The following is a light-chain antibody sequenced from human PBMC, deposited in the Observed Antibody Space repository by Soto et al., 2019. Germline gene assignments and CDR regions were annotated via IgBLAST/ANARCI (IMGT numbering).Light chain of an antibody. CDR1: SSDVGGYNY. V-gene: IGLV2-14*01. CDR3: TSYTTSNTRQIV. Sequence: QSALTQPASVSGSPGQSITVSCTGTSSDVGGYNYVSWYQQHPGKATKFMIYDVSNRPSGVSNSFSGSKSGNTASLTFSGLQAEDEADYYCTSYTTSNTRQIVFGTGTKVTVL. J-gene: IGLJ1*01. CDR2: DVS.